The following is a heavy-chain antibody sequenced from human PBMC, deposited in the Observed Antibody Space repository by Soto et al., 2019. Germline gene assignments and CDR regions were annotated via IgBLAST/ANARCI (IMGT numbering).Heavy chain of an antibody. CDR1: GGSISSYY. D-gene: IGHD7-27*01. CDR3: ARRWGTYFDF. J-gene: IGHJ4*02. Sequence: QVQLQESGPGLVKPSETLSLTFTVSGGSISSYYWSWIRQPPGKGLAWIGYIYYSGSTDYYPSLMSRVTRSVDTSKNQFSLKLSSVTAADTAVYYCARRWGTYFDFWGQGTLVTVSS. CDR2: IYYSGST. V-gene: IGHV4-59*01.